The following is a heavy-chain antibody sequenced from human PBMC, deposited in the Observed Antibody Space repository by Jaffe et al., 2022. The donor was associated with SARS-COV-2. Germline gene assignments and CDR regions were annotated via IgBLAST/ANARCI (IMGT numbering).Heavy chain of an antibody. V-gene: IGHV3-9*01. J-gene: IGHJ5*02. D-gene: IGHD6-19*01. CDR2: ISWNSGSI. CDR3: AKEQWLVRGLLDP. CDR1: GFTFDDYA. Sequence: EVQLVESGGGLVQPGRSLRLSCAASGFTFDDYAMHWVRQAPGKGLEWVSGISWNSGSIGYADSVKGRFTISRDNAKNSLYLQMNSLRAEDTALYYCAKEQWLVRGLLDPWGQGTLVTVSS.